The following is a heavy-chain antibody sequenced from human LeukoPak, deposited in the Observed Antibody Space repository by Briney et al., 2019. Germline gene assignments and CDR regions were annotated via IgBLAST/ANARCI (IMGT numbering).Heavy chain of an antibody. CDR1: GFTFSSYA. V-gene: IGHV3-23*01. CDR2: ISGSGGST. CDR3: AKDREGYGAAGTGFDY. J-gene: IGHJ4*02. D-gene: IGHD6-13*01. Sequence: PGGSLRLSCAASGFTFSSYAMSRVRQAPGKGLEWVSAISGSGGSTYYADSVKGRFTISRDNSKNTLYLQMNSLRAEDTAVYYCAKDREGYGAAGTGFDYWGQGTLVTVSS.